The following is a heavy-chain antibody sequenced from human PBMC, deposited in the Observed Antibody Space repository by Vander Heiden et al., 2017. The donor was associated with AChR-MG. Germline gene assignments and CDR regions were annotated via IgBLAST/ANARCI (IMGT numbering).Heavy chain of an antibody. V-gene: IGHV3-7*01. CDR3: ARGSYYYDSSGYRYYYYYGMDV. Sequence: EVQLVESGGGLVQPGGSLRPSCAASGFTFSRTWMSWVRQAPGKGLEWVANIKQDGSEKYYVDSVKGRFTISRDNAKNSLYLQMNSLRAEDTAVYYCARGSYYYDSSGYRYYYYYGMDVWGQGTTVTVSS. D-gene: IGHD3-22*01. J-gene: IGHJ6*02. CDR2: IKQDGSEK. CDR1: GFTFSRTW.